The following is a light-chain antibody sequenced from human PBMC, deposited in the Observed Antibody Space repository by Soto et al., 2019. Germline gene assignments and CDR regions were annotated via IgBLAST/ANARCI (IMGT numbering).Light chain of an antibody. CDR3: TSHAGTINFPYI. J-gene: IGLJ1*01. V-gene: IGLV2-8*01. Sequence: QSVHTPTPSPSGAPGQSVTISCTGTSSDVGAYNYVSWYQHHPGKAPKLMVYEVNKRPSGVPDRFSGSKSGNTASLTVSGLQAEDEADYYCTSHAGTINFPYIFGTGTKVTAL. CDR2: EVN. CDR1: SSDVGAYNY.